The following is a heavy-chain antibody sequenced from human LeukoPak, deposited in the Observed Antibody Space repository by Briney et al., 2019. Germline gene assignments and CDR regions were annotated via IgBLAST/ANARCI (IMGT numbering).Heavy chain of an antibody. CDR3: ARAFDSSGYYYWYFDL. Sequence: SETLSLTCAVYGGSFSGYYWSWIRQPPGKGLEWIGEINHSGSTNYNPSLKSRVTISVDTSKNQFSLKLSSVTAADTAVYYCARAFDSSGYYYWYFDLWGRGTLVTVSS. J-gene: IGHJ2*01. CDR1: GGSFSGYY. V-gene: IGHV4-34*01. D-gene: IGHD3-22*01. CDR2: INHSGST.